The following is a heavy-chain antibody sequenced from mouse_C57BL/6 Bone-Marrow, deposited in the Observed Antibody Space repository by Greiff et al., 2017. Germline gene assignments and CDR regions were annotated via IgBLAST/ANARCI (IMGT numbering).Heavy chain of an antibody. CDR3: ARMRYYSLAY. J-gene: IGHJ3*01. D-gene: IGHD2-12*01. Sequence: QVQLQQPGAELVKPGASVKMSCKASGYTFTSYWITWVKQRPGQGLEWIGDIYPGSGSTNYNEKFKGKATLTADKSSSTAYMELRSLTSEDSAVYFCARMRYYSLAYWGQGTLVTVSA. V-gene: IGHV1-55*01. CDR1: GYTFTSYW. CDR2: IYPGSGST.